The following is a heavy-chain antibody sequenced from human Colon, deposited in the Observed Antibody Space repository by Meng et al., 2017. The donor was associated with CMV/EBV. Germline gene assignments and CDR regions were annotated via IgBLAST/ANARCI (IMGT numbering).Heavy chain of an antibody. CDR2: IFYNGST. CDR3: ARTNRMFRGDLGMDV. CDR1: GRSISSSSYS. V-gene: IGHV4-39*07. D-gene: IGHD3-10*01. J-gene: IGHJ6*02. Sequence: GSLRLSCTVSGRSISSSSYSWAWIRQPPGKGLEWIGTIFYNGSTSYIPSLKSRISMSVDTSQNQFSLKLSSVSAADTALYYCARTNRMFRGDLGMDVWGQGTKVTVSS.